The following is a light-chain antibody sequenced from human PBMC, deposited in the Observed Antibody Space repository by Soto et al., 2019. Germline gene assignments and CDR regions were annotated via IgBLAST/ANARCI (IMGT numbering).Light chain of an antibody. CDR1: QSVIRNY. V-gene: IGKV3-20*01. CDR3: QQYGSSPLA. Sequence: LDFTQSQGSLPLVPGYRPTISCRSSQSVIRNYLAWHQQKPGQTPRLLVYGASSRATGIPDRFSGSGAGTYFTLTISRLEPEAFAVYYCQQYGSSPLAFGPGTKVDIK. J-gene: IGKJ3*01. CDR2: GAS.